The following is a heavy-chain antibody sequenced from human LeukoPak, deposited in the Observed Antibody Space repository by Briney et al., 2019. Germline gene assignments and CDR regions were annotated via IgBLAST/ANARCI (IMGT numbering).Heavy chain of an antibody. CDR2: IYTSGST. CDR1: GGSMNTYY. V-gene: IGHV4-4*07. D-gene: IGHD3-22*01. CDR3: ARASYSYDINGWVPFDY. Sequence: PSETLSLTCTVSGGSMNTYYWSWIRQPAGKGLEWIGRIYTSGSTNYNPSLKSRVTISGDTSKNQFSLRLSSVTAADTAVYYCARASYSYDINGWVPFDYWGQGTLVTVSS. J-gene: IGHJ4*02.